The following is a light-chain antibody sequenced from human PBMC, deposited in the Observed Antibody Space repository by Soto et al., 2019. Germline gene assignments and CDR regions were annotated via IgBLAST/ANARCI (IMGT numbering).Light chain of an antibody. CDR3: QKYNDAPRT. Sequence: QMTQSPSSLSASVGDRVTITCRASQDISNYLAWYQQKPGGAPKLLIYEAATLQSGVPSRFSGSGSGADFTLTIRSLQPEDVAIYYCQKYNDAPRTFGQGTRVEMK. J-gene: IGKJ1*01. V-gene: IGKV1-27*01. CDR2: EAA. CDR1: QDISNY.